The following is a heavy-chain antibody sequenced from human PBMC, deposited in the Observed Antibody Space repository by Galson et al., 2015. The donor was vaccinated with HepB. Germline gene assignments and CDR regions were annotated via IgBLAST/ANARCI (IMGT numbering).Heavy chain of an antibody. CDR3: ARHDDFFGLHDALDI. Sequence: CAISGDSVSSNTAAWNWVRQSPSRGLEWLGRTYYRSKWYNEYAVSVTSRITINPDTSKNQFSLQLNSVTPEDTAVYYCARHDDFFGLHDALDIRGQGTMVTVSS. V-gene: IGHV6-1*01. CDR1: GDSVSSNTAA. D-gene: IGHD3-3*01. J-gene: IGHJ3*02. CDR2: TYYRSKWYN.